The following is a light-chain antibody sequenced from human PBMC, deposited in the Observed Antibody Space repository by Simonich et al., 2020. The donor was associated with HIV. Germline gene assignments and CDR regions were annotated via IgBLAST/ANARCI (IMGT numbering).Light chain of an antibody. J-gene: IGKJ1*01. CDR1: QSISSY. CDR3: LQHNSYPWT. CDR2: AAS. V-gene: IGKV1-39*01. Sequence: DIQMTQSPSSLSASVGDRVTITCRASQSISSYLNWYQQKPGKAPKLLIYAASSLQSGVPSRVSGSGSGTDFTLTISSLQPEDFATYYCLQHNSYPWTFGQGTKVEIK.